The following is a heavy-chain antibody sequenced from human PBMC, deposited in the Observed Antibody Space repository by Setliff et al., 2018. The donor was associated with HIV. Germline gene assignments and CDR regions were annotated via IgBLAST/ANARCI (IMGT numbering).Heavy chain of an antibody. CDR1: GYPIIEAYY. CDR3: ARADSRRGAGYQYMDV. D-gene: IGHD4-4*01. V-gene: IGHV4-38-2*01. Sequence: LSLTCAVSGYPIIEAYYWLWIRQSPTKGLEYIGIIFRGVTTYYNPSLRSRVAPSMDTSKNQFSLRLSSVTAADTAIYYCARADSRRGAGYQYMDVWGKGTTVTVSS. CDR2: IFRGVTT. J-gene: IGHJ6*03.